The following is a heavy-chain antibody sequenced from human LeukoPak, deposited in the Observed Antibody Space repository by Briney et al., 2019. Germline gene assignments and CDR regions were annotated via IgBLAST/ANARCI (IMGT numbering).Heavy chain of an antibody. V-gene: IGHV3-13*01. J-gene: IGHJ6*02. Sequence: GGSLRLSCVASGFPFSTYDMYWVRQAAGRGLEWVSALGTNGDSYYLGSVKGRFTISRDDGKNSLYLQMNSLGVEDTAVYYCTRELRGIASHYHGMDVWGQGTTVTVSS. CDR1: GFPFSTYD. CDR2: LGTNGDS. D-gene: IGHD6-6*01. CDR3: TRELRGIASHYHGMDV.